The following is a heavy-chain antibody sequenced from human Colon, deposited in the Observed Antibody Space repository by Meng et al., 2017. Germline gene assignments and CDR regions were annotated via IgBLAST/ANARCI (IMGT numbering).Heavy chain of an antibody. J-gene: IGHJ4*02. V-gene: IGHV3-7*01. CDR2: INPDGSDI. CDR3: ARDHWYSIDY. CDR1: QFTFGSHW. D-gene: IGHD2-21*02. Sequence: GESLKISCSASQFTFGSHWMAWVRQALGKGLEWVAKINPDGSDIHYMDSVKGRFTISRDNSKDSLYLQMNSLSVDDTAFYYCARDHWYSIDYWGQGTLVTVSS.